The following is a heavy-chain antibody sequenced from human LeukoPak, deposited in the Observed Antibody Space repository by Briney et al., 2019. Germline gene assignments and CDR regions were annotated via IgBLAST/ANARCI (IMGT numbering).Heavy chain of an antibody. J-gene: IGHJ4*02. CDR1: GASISSSAWY. CDR3: ARHTRNRLLTGYYTGMDY. CDR2: IYYSGST. D-gene: IGHD3-9*01. Sequence: KPSETLSLTCTVSGASISSSAWYWGWIRQPPGKGLEWIGSIYYSGSTYYNPSLKSRITISVDTSKNQFSLKLSSVTAADTAVYYCARHTRNRLLTGYYTGMDYWGQGTLVTVSS. V-gene: IGHV4-39*01.